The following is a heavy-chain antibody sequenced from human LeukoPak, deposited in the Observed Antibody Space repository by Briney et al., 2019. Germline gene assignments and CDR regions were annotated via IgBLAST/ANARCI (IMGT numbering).Heavy chain of an antibody. D-gene: IGHD2-2*01. CDR2: FDPEDGET. V-gene: IGHV1-24*01. J-gene: IGHJ6*02. Sequence: ASVKVSCKVSGYTLTELSMHWVRQAPGKGLEWMGGFDPEDGETIYAQKFQGRVTMTEDTSTDTAYMELSSLRSEDTAVYYCATVADCSSTSCYPPYYYYYGMDVWGQGTKVTVFS. CDR3: ATVADCSSTSCYPPYYYYYGMDV. CDR1: GYTLTELS.